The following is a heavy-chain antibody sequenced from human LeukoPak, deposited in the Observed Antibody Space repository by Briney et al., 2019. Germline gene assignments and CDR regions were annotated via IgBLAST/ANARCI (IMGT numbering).Heavy chain of an antibody. CDR1: GNSISSGDNY. CDR2: IYTSGST. D-gene: IGHD2-15*01. Sequence: SQTLSLTCTVSGNSISSGDNYWSWIRQPAGKGLEWIGRIYTSGSTNYNPSLKSRVTMSVDTSKNQFSLKLSSVTAADTAVYYCARWVGDIVVVVAADAFDIWGQGTMVTVSS. V-gene: IGHV4-61*02. CDR3: ARWVGDIVVVVAADAFDI. J-gene: IGHJ3*02.